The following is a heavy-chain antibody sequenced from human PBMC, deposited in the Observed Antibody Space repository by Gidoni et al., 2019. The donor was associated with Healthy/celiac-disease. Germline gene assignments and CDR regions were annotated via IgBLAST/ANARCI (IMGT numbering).Heavy chain of an antibody. CDR1: GFTFSSDA. CDR2: ISGSDDST. Sequence: EVQLLESVGGLVQPGGSLRLSCADSGFTFSSDAMSWVRRAPGTGLEWVTAISGSDDSTYYADSVKGRFTISRDNSKNTLYLQMNSQRAEDTAVYYCAKERYGYFDYWGQGTLVTVSS. CDR3: AKERYGYFDY. J-gene: IGHJ4*02. V-gene: IGHV3-23*01. D-gene: IGHD4-17*01.